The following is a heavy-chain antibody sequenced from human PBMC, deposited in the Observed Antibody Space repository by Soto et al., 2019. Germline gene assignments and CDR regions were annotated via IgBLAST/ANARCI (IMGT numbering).Heavy chain of an antibody. J-gene: IGHJ5*02. CDR1: GGSISRRGYY. Sequence: QLQLQESGPGLVKPSETLSLTCTVSGGSISRRGYYWGWIRQPPGKGLEWIGTIYYSGSTYYNPSLKSRVTISVDTAKNQFALKLRSVTAADAAVYYCATSNWFDTWGQGTLVTVSS. V-gene: IGHV4-39*01. CDR2: IYYSGST. CDR3: ATSNWFDT.